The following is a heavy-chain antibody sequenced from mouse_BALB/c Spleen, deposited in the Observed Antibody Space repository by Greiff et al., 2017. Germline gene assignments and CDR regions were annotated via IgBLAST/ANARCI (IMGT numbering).Heavy chain of an antibody. V-gene: IGHV1-7*01. Sequence: VKLMESGAELAKPGASVKMSCKASGYTFTSYWMHWVKQRPGQGLEWIGYINPSTGYTEYNQKFKDKATLTADKSSSTAYMQLSSLTSEDSAVYYCVRRAMDYWGQGTSVTVSS. CDR2: INPSTGYT. CDR3: VRRAMDY. J-gene: IGHJ4*01. CDR1: GYTFTSYW.